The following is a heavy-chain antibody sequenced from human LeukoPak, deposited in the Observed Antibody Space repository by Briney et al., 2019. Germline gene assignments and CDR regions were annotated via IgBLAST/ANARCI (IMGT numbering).Heavy chain of an antibody. CDR2: ISWNSVVK. J-gene: IGHJ4*02. Sequence: GGSLRLSCAASGFVFGDYAMHWVRQARGKGLEGVSGISWNSVVKGYADSVKSRFTISRDNAKNSLYLQMNSLRAEDTALYHCAKVSLNNYYDYWGQGILVTVSS. CDR3: AKVSLNNYYDY. CDR1: GFVFGDYA. D-gene: IGHD5-24*01. V-gene: IGHV3-9*01.